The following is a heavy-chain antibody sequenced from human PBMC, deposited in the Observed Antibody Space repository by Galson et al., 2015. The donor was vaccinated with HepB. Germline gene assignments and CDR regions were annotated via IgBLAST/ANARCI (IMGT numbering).Heavy chain of an antibody. D-gene: IGHD1-14*01. Sequence: SVKVSCKASGYTFTGYYMHWVRQAPGQGLEWMGRINPNSGGTNYAQKFQGRVTMTRDTSISTAYMELSRLRSDNTAVYYCASQPDPTYYYGMDVWGQGTTVTVSS. J-gene: IGHJ6*02. CDR2: INPNSGGT. CDR1: GYTFTGYY. CDR3: ASQPDPTYYYGMDV. V-gene: IGHV1-2*06.